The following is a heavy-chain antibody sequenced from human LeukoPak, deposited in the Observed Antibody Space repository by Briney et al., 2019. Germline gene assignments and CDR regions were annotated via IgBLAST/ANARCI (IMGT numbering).Heavy chain of an antibody. CDR3: ARNYGTNSGGFDI. CDR1: GFTFSAYG. J-gene: IGHJ3*02. CDR2: VWYDGSNK. V-gene: IGHV3-33*01. D-gene: IGHD4-23*01. Sequence: PGGSLRLSCAASGFTFSAYGMHWVCQAPGKGLEWVALVWYDGSNKYYADSVKGRYTISRDNSKNTLYLQMNSLRPEDTAVFYCARNYGTNSGGFDIWGQGTTVSVSS.